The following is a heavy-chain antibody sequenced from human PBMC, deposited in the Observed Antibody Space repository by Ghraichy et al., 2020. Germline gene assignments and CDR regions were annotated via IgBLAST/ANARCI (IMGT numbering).Heavy chain of an antibody. Sequence: GESLNISCKASGYTFTNYWIVWVRQMPGEGLEWMGIVYPGYSDTRYRPSFQGHVTISADKSTGTADLQWTSLKASDNAMYFCAREDTYGSALHYWGQGTLVTVSS. V-gene: IGHV5-51*01. J-gene: IGHJ4*02. CDR2: VYPGYSDT. CDR1: GYTFTNYW. CDR3: AREDTYGSALHY. D-gene: IGHD3-10*01.